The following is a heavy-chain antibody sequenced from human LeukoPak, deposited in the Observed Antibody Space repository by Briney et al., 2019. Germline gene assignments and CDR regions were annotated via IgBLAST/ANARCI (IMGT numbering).Heavy chain of an antibody. J-gene: IGHJ5*02. D-gene: IGHD2-2*01. V-gene: IGHV4-34*09. Sequence: PSETLSLTCAVYGGSFSGYYWSWIRQPPGKGLEWIGSIYYNGNTYYNPSLKSQVTVSVDTSRTQFSLRLSSVTAADTAVYYCARSDCSSTSCWQAWFDPWGQGTLVTVSS. CDR1: GGSFSGYY. CDR3: ARSDCSSTSCWQAWFDP. CDR2: IYYNGNT.